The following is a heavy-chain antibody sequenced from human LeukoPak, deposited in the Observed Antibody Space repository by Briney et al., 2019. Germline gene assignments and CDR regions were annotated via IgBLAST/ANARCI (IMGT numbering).Heavy chain of an antibody. Sequence: PGGTLRLSCAASGFTFNSYGMSWVRQAPGKGLEWVSAISGSGGSTYYADSVKGRFTISRDNSKNTLYLQMNSLRAEDTAVYYCAKETGSSGWYSYFDYWGQGTLVTVSS. CDR1: GFTFNSYG. J-gene: IGHJ4*02. D-gene: IGHD6-19*01. V-gene: IGHV3-23*01. CDR2: ISGSGGST. CDR3: AKETGSSGWYSYFDY.